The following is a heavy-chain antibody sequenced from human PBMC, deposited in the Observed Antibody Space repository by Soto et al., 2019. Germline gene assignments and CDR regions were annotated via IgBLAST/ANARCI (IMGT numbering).Heavy chain of an antibody. V-gene: IGHV3-23*01. J-gene: IGHJ4*02. CDR1: GFTFSSYW. CDR3: ARGATSPSY. CDR2: ISSSGGSV. Sequence: GGSLRLSCAASGFTFSSYWMSWVRQAPGKGLEWVSDISSSGGSVYYVDSVKGRFTISRDNSKNTLYLQMNSLRAEGTAVYYCARGATSPSYWGQGTLVTVSS.